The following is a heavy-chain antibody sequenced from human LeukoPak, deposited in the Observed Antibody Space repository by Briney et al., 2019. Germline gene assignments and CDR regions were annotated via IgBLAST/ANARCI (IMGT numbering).Heavy chain of an antibody. J-gene: IGHJ4*02. CDR1: GGTFSSYA. V-gene: IGHV1-69*13. CDR2: IIPIFGTA. CDR3: AGNAGYSSSWPFDY. Sequence: GASVKVPCKASGGTFSSYAISWVRQAPGQGLEWMGGIIPIFGTANYAQKFQGRVTITADESTSTAYMELSSLRSEDTAVYYCAGNAGYSSSWPFDYWGQGTLVTVSS. D-gene: IGHD6-13*01.